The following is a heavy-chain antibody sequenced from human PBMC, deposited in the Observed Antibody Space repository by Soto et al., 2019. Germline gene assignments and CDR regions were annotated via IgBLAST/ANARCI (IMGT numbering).Heavy chain of an antibody. Sequence: SETLSVTCTVSGGFISSYYWSWSRQPPGKGLEWIGYIYHSGSTYYNPSLKSRVTISVDRSKNQFSLKLSSVTAADTAVYYCARVPTPWGQGTLVTVS. J-gene: IGHJ5*02. V-gene: IGHV4-59*12. D-gene: IGHD2-2*01. CDR2: IYHSGST. CDR1: GGFISSYY. CDR3: ARVPTP.